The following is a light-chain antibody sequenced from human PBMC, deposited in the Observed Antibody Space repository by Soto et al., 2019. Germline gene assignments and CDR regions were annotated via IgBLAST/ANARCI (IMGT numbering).Light chain of an antibody. CDR1: QSVSSSS. CDR2: GAS. CDR3: QQYGSSPYT. Sequence: EIVLTQSPGTLSLSPGERATLSCRASQSVSSSSLAWYQQKPGQAPRLLICGASSRATGIPDRFSGSGSGTDFTLTISRLEPEDFAVFYCQQYGSSPYTFCQGTKLEIK. V-gene: IGKV3-20*01. J-gene: IGKJ2*01.